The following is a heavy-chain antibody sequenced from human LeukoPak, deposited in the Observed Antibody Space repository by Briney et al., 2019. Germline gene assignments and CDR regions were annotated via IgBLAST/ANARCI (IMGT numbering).Heavy chain of an antibody. D-gene: IGHD6-13*01. V-gene: IGHV3-23*01. Sequence: GGSLRLSCAVSGFTFSNYGMTWVRQAPGKGLEWVSAITGSGGDTSYADSVKGRFTISRDNSKDTLYMQMNSLRAEDTAVYYCAEARRSEDSWLSDYWGQGTLVTVSS. CDR3: AEARRSEDSWLSDY. CDR2: ITGSGGDT. J-gene: IGHJ4*02. CDR1: GFTFSNYG.